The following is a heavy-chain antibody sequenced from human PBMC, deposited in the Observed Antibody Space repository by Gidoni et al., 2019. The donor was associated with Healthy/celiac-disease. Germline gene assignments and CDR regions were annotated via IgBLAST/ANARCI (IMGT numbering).Heavy chain of an antibody. CDR3: ASYGDYDGDYYYYGMDV. CDR2: IIPILGIA. Sequence: QVQLVQSGAEVKKPGSSGKVSCKASGGNFSSYTISWVRQAPGQGLEWMGRIIPILGIANYAQKFQGRVTITADKSTSTAYMELSSLRSEDTAVYYCASYGDYDGDYYYYGMDVWGQGTTVTVSS. J-gene: IGHJ6*02. D-gene: IGHD4-17*01. V-gene: IGHV1-69*02. CDR1: GGNFSSYT.